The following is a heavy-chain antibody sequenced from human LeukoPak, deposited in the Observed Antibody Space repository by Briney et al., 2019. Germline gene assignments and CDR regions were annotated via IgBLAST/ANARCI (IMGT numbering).Heavy chain of an antibody. CDR2: IRSDGSSK. CDR3: AKDRDDYGNDC. D-gene: IGHD4-11*01. V-gene: IGHV3-30*02. Sequence: GGSLRLSCAASGFTFSDFGIHWIRQAPGKGLELVALIRSDGSSKYYADSVKGRFTISKDNSKNTLYLQMHSLRVEDTAVYYCAKDRDDYGNDCWGQGILVTVST. J-gene: IGHJ4*02. CDR1: GFTFSDFG.